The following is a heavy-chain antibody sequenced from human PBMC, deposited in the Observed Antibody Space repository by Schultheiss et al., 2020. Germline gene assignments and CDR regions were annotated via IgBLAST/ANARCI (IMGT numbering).Heavy chain of an antibody. V-gene: IGHV3-11*04. J-gene: IGHJ4*02. Sequence: GGSLRLSCAASGFRFSDYYMTWIRQAPGKGLEWVSYISRSGGIVHYADSVKGRFTISRDNAKNSLYLQMNSLRAEDTAVYYCAKVERGYTYGSPADWGQGTLVTVSS. D-gene: IGHD5-18*01. CDR1: GFRFSDYY. CDR3: AKVERGYTYGSPAD. CDR2: ISRSGGIV.